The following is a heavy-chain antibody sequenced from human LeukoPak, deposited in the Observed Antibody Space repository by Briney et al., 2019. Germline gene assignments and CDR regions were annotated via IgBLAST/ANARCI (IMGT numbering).Heavy chain of an antibody. CDR2: IYHSGST. Sequence: SETLSLTCTVSGYSISSGYYWAWIRQPPGKGLEWIGTIYHSGSTYSNPFLKSRVTIPVDTSKNQFSLRLSSVTAADTAVYYCARETGTYSAFDYWGQGTLVTVSS. CDR1: GYSISSGYY. CDR3: ARETGTYSAFDY. V-gene: IGHV4-38-2*02. J-gene: IGHJ4*02. D-gene: IGHD1-26*01.